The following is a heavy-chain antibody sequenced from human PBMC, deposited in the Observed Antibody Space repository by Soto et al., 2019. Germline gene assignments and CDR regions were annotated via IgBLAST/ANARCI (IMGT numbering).Heavy chain of an antibody. Sequence: GGSLRLSCAASGFTFSSYAMSWVRQAPGKGLEWVSGISAGGGSTYYADSVKGRFTISRDNSKNTLYLQMNSLRAEDTAVYYCAKTAMGSTKNDRFDYWGQGTLVTVSS. D-gene: IGHD2-15*01. V-gene: IGHV3-23*01. CDR1: GFTFSSYA. J-gene: IGHJ4*02. CDR2: ISAGGGST. CDR3: AKTAMGSTKNDRFDY.